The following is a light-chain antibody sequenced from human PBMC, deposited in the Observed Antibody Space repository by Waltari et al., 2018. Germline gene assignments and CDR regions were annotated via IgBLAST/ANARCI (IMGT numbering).Light chain of an antibody. Sequence: SALTQPASVSGSPGQSITISCPGTSSDIGDFNYIPWYQQHPGEGPKLIIYGVTKRPSGVSNRFSGSKSGNTASLTISGLQADDEAEYFCSSYTDTNTLHVVFGGGTKLSVL. CDR1: SSDIGDFNY. CDR2: GVT. V-gene: IGLV2-14*03. CDR3: SSYTDTNTLHVV. J-gene: IGLJ2*01.